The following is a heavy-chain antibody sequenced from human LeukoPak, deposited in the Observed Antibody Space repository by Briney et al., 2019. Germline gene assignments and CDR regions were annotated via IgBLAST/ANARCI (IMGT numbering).Heavy chain of an antibody. J-gene: IGHJ4*02. V-gene: IGHV3-21*01. CDR3: ARESESDFWTGSYFDN. CDR1: GFTFSSYW. D-gene: IGHD3/OR15-3a*01. Sequence: GGSLRLSCVVSGFTFSSYWMSWVRQAPGKGLEWVSSITGGSGSIYYADSVKGRFTISRDNAKNSLYLQIDSLRADDTAVYFCARESESDFWTGSYFDNWGQGILVTVSS. CDR2: ITGGSGSI.